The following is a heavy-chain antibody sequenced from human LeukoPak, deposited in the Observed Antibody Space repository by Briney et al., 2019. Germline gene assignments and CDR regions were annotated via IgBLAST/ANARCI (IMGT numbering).Heavy chain of an antibody. V-gene: IGHV3-23*01. D-gene: IGHD5-24*01. J-gene: IGHJ4*02. Sequence: GGSLRLSCAASGFTSSSYAMSWVRQAPGKGLEWVSGISPSGDETNYADSVKGRFTISRDNSKNTLYLQMNSLRAADTAVYYSAKDQFDGYNAFAYWGQGTLVTVSS. CDR3: AKDQFDGYNAFAY. CDR2: ISPSGDET. CDR1: GFTSSSYA.